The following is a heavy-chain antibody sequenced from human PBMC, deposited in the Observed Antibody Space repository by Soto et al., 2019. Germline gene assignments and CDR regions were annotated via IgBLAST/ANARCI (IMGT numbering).Heavy chain of an antibody. CDR2: INPNSGDT. V-gene: IGHV1-2*02. D-gene: IGHD3-16*01. Sequence: VKAAREAPRSTFTVYYMHWVRPAPGQRLERMGWINPNSGDTKYAQKFQGRVAMTRDTSISSAYLHLSMLRPHDTAVYFCARVRGAGYYGMDVSGRGTRCAVSS. CDR3: ARVRGAGYYGMDV. CDR1: RSTFTVYY. J-gene: IGHJ6*02.